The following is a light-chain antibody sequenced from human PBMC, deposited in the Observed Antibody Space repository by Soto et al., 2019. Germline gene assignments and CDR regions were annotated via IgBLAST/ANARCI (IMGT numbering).Light chain of an antibody. V-gene: IGKV3-11*01. Sequence: EIVLTQSPVTLSLSPGERATLSCIASQSVSSYLAWYQQKPGQAPRLLIYDASSRATGVPARFSGSGSGTDFSLTISSLEPEDVAVYYCQQRSQWPPMTFGQGTRLEIK. CDR3: QQRSQWPPMT. CDR2: DAS. CDR1: QSVSSY. J-gene: IGKJ5*01.